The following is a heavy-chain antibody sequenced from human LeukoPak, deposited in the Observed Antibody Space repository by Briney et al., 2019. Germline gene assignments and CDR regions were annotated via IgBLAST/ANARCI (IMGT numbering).Heavy chain of an antibody. J-gene: IGHJ4*02. CDR1: GFTFSSYW. Sequence: GGSLRLSCAASGFTFSSYWMSWVRQAPGKGLEWVSYISSSGNLIHYADSVKGRFTFSRDNARNSLYLQMNSLRADDTAIYYCAREGGWNDFDYWGQGTLVTVSS. D-gene: IGHD1-1*01. V-gene: IGHV3-48*03. CDR3: AREGGWNDFDY. CDR2: ISSSGNLI.